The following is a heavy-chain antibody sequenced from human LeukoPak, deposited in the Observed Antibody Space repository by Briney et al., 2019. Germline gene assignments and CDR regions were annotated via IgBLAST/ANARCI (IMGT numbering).Heavy chain of an antibody. J-gene: IGHJ4*02. Sequence: GGSLRLSCAASGFTFSSYEMNWVRQAPGKGLEWVSYISSSDGTIYYADSVKGRFTISRDNAKNSLYLQMDSLRAGDTAVYYCARTIEMATISYFDYWGQGTLVTVSS. D-gene: IGHD5-24*01. CDR2: ISSSDGTI. V-gene: IGHV3-48*03. CDR1: GFTFSSYE. CDR3: ARTIEMATISYFDY.